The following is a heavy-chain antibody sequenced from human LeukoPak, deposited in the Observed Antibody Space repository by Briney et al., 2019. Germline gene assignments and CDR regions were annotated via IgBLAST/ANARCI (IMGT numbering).Heavy chain of an antibody. V-gene: IGHV5-51*01. CDR2: IYPGDSES. CDR3: ARNVRFLEWFWFDS. CDR1: GYSFTSYW. Sequence: PGESLKISCKGSGYSFTSYWIAWVRQMPGKGLEWMGIIYPGDSESRYSPSFQGQVTISADKSISTAYVQWSSLKASDTAMYYCARNVRFLEWFWFDSWGQGTLVTVSS. J-gene: IGHJ5*01. D-gene: IGHD3-3*01.